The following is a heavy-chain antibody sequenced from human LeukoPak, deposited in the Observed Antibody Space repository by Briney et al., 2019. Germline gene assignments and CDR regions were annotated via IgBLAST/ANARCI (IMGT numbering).Heavy chain of an antibody. D-gene: IGHD3-22*01. CDR2: INPSGDST. V-gene: IGHV1-46*01. CDR3: ARGRHSYESSDYYYEGDAFDI. CDR1: GDSFTSYY. J-gene: IGHJ3*02. Sequence: ASVKVSCKASGDSFTSYYMHWVRQAPGQGLEWMGIINPSGDSTSSAQTFQGRVTMTRDMSTSTVYMALSSLRTEDTAVYYCARGRHSYESSDYYYEGDAFDIWGQGTMVTVSS.